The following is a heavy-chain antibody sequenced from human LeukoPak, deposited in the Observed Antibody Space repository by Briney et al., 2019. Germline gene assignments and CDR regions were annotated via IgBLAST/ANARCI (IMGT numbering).Heavy chain of an antibody. V-gene: IGHV3-48*03. Sequence: GGSLILSCAASGFSFPNSEMNWVRQAPGKGLEWVSFISISGVTTYYADSVKGRFTVSRDNAKNSLYLEMNSLRAEDTAVYYCAKYGYSYGFYQYYYMDVWGKGTTVTVSS. CDR3: AKYGYSYGFYQYYYMDV. J-gene: IGHJ6*03. CDR1: GFSFPNSE. D-gene: IGHD5-18*01. CDR2: ISISGVTT.